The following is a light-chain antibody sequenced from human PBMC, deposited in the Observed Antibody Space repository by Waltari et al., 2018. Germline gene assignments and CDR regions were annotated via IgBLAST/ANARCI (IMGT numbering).Light chain of an antibody. CDR3: RSYAGHSTYV. CDR1: SSDVGHYNL. CDR2: EVS. J-gene: IGLJ1*01. Sequence: QSALTQPASVSGSPGQSIHISCTGTSSDVGHYNLASCYQQHPGKTPTLMIYEVSQRPSGVSNPFSGSKSGNTASLTISGLQPEDETDYYCRSYAGHSTYVFGTGTKVTVL. V-gene: IGLV2-23*02.